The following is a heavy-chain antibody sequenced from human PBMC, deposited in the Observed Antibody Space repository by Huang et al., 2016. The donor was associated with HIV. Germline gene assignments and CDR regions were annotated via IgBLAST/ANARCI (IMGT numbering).Heavy chain of an antibody. D-gene: IGHD3-16*01. J-gene: IGHJ4*02. Sequence: QVQLEQSGPAVRKPGSSVKVSCQASGGSFSDQILSWVRQAPGQRFEWMGCIVPLFSAPAYAQEFKGRVTMTADESTATIYRELNSLTSEDTAVYYCAMSLRYQYDSRSYWGRYFDYWGQGTLVTVSS. CDR1: GGSFSDQI. CDR2: IVPLFSAP. V-gene: IGHV1-69*01. CDR3: AMSLRYQYDSRSYWGRYFDY.